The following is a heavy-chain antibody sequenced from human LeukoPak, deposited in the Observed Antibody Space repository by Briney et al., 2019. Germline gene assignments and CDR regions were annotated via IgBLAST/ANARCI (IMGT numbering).Heavy chain of an antibody. V-gene: IGHV3-33*01. J-gene: IGHJ4*02. Sequence: GGSLRLSCAASGFPFSGSGMHWVRQAPGKGLEWVAIVWYDGSNQYYADSVKGRFTISRDNSKNTVDLQMNSLRVEDTAVYYCARDLGGPFDYWAQGSLVTVSS. CDR3: ARDLGGPFDY. CDR1: GFPFSGSG. CDR2: VWYDGSNQ.